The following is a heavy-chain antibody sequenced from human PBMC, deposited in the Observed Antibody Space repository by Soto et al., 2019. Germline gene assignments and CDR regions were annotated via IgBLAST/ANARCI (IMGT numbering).Heavy chain of an antibody. Sequence: EVQLLESGGGLVQPGGSLRLSCAASGFTFSSYAMSWVRQAPGKGLEWVSYISSSGSTIYYADSVKGRFTISRDNAKNSLYLKMNSLRAEDTAVYYCARDPYVAQARHYYGMDVWGQGTTVTVSS. D-gene: IGHD3-16*01. J-gene: IGHJ6*02. V-gene: IGHV3-48*04. CDR3: ARDPYVAQARHYYGMDV. CDR1: GFTFSSYA. CDR2: ISSSGSTI.